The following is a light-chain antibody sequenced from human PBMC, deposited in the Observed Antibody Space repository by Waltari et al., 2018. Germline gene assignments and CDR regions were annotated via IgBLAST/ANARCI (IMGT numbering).Light chain of an antibody. J-gene: IGKJ1*01. CDR1: QGINNY. Sequence: DIQMTQSPSSLSASVGDRVTITCRANQGINNYLSWFQQKSRKAPKALIYGASSLQSGVPSKFSGSGSGTDFTLTISNLQPEDFATYYCLQYNSYPRTFGQGTKVEIK. V-gene: IGKV1-16*02. CDR3: LQYNSYPRT. CDR2: GAS.